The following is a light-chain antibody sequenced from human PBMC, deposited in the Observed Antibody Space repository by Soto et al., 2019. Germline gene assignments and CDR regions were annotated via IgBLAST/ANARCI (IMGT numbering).Light chain of an antibody. CDR1: QGVRDD. CDR3: QQSYSIPVT. CDR2: SAS. V-gene: IGKV1-39*01. Sequence: IQMTQSPSSLSASVGDRVTITCRASQGVRDDVGWYQQKPGKAPKLLIYSASTLQSGVPSRFSGSGSGTDFTLTISSLQPEDFATYYCQQSYSIPVTFGGGTKVDIK. J-gene: IGKJ4*01.